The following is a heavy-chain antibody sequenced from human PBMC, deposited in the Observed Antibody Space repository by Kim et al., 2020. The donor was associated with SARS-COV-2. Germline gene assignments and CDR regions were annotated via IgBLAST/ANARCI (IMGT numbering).Heavy chain of an antibody. Sequence: STNYNPSLKSQVTISVDTSENQFSLKLSSVTAADTAVYYCARERVDAIDVWGQGTMVTVSS. J-gene: IGHJ3*01. CDR3: ARERVDAIDV. CDR2: ST. V-gene: IGHV4-59*01.